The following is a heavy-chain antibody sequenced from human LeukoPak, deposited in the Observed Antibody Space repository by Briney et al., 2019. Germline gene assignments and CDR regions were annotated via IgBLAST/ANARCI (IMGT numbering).Heavy chain of an antibody. CDR3: ARDHVGYCSSTSCYKGGFDY. CDR1: GYSISSGYY. CDR2: IYHSGST. J-gene: IGHJ4*02. V-gene: IGHV4-38-2*02. Sequence: SETLSLTCTVSGYSISSGYYWGWIRQPPGKGLEWIGSIYHSGSTYYNPSLKSRVTISVDTSKNQFSLKLSSVTAADTAVYYCARDHVGYCSSTSCYKGGFDYWGQGTLVTVSS. D-gene: IGHD2-2*02.